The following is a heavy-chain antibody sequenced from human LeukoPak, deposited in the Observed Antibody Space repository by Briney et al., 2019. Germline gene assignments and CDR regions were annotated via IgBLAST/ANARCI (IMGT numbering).Heavy chain of an antibody. CDR2: IYYSGST. V-gene: IGHV4-59*01. J-gene: IGHJ4*02. Sequence: ASETLSPTCTVSGGSISSYYWSWIRQPPGKGLEWIGYIYYSGSTNYNPSLKSRVTISVDTSKNQFSLKLSSVTAADTAVYYCVRERGSSSWLFDYWGQGTLVTVSS. CDR3: VRERGSSSWLFDY. CDR1: GGSISSYY. D-gene: IGHD6-13*01.